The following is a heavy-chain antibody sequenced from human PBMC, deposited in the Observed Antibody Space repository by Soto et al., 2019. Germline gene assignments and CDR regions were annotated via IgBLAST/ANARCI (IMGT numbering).Heavy chain of an antibody. Sequence: QVPLVQSGAEVKKPGASVKVSCKASGYTFTSYGISWVRQAPGQGLERMGWISAYNGNTNYAQKLQGRVTMTTDTSTSTAYMELRSLRSDDTAVYYCARDRYPAVVAATSDYWGQGTLVTVSS. J-gene: IGHJ4*02. V-gene: IGHV1-18*01. D-gene: IGHD2-15*01. CDR2: ISAYNGNT. CDR3: ARDRYPAVVAATSDY. CDR1: GYTFTSYG.